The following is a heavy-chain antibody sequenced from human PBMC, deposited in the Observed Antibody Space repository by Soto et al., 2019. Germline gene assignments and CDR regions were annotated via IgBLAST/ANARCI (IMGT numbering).Heavy chain of an antibody. D-gene: IGHD3-22*01. CDR3: ARAYYDTSGYSLDP. CDR1: WGPSISLY. J-gene: IGHJ5*02. Sequence: GALSLTRSVAWGPSISLYWGLVPPPPGKGLEWIGYIYFTGSTNYNPSLKSRVTISVDTSKNQFSLKLTSVTAADTAVYYCARAYYDTSGYSLDPWGQGTLVTVS. V-gene: IGHV4-59*01. CDR2: IYFTGST.